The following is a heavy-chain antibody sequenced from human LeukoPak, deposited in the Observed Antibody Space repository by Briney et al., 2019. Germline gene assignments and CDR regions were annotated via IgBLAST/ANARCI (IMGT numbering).Heavy chain of an antibody. CDR3: ARVQGSSSSWHTSAHDAFDI. CDR2: IIPILGIA. CDR1: GYTFTGYY. D-gene: IGHD6-13*01. J-gene: IGHJ3*02. V-gene: IGHV1-46*01. Sequence: ASVKVSCKASGYTFTGYYMHWVRQAPGQGLEWMGRIIPILGIANYAQKFQGRVTMTRDTSTSTVYMGLSNLRSEDTAVYYCARVQGSSSSWHTSAHDAFDIWGQGTMVTVSS.